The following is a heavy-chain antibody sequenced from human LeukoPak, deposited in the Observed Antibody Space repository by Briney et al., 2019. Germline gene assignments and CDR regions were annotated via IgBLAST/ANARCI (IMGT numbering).Heavy chain of an antibody. CDR1: GFTFSSYS. CDR3: ARRAGAYSHPYDY. CDR2: ISSSRSYI. J-gene: IGHJ4*02. Sequence: GGSLRLSCAASGFTFSSYSMNWVRQAPGKGLEWISCISSSRSYIYYADSVKGRFTISRDNSKNTLYLQMNSLRAEDTAVYYCARRAGAYSHPYDYWGQGTLVTVSS. V-gene: IGHV3-21*04. D-gene: IGHD4/OR15-4a*01.